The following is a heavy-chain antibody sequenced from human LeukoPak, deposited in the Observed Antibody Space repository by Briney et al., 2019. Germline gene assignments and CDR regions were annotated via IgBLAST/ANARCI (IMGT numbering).Heavy chain of an antibody. D-gene: IGHD1-20*01. CDR2: IYPGDSDT. CDR3: LRHWGMSGDY. CDR1: GYTFRNYW. V-gene: IGHV5-51*01. J-gene: IGHJ4*02. Sequence: HGESLKISCKGSGYTFRNYWIGWVRQMPGKGLEWMGLIYPGDSDTRYSPSFQGQVTISADNSISTAYLRWSSVQASDTGMYYCLRHWGMSGDYWGQGTPVTVSS.